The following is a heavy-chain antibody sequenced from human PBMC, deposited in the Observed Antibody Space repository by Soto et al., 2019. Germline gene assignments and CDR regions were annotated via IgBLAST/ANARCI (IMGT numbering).Heavy chain of an antibody. J-gene: IGHJ3*02. CDR3: ARDGGVAVAVDAFDI. CDR2: ITWNGVTT. D-gene: IGHD6-19*01. Sequence: EEQLVESGGGVVRPGGSLTLSGAASGFRFDDFGMSWVRQAPGKGLEGVSGITWNGVTTGYVKSVKGRFTISRDNAKNSLYLQMGSLRAEDTAIYYCARDGGVAVAVDAFDIWGQGTMVSVSS. V-gene: IGHV3-20*04. CDR1: GFRFDDFG.